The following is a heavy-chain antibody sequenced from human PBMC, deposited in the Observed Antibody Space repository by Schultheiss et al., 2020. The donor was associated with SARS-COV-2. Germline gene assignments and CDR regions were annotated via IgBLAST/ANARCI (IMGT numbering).Heavy chain of an antibody. CDR3: ARVSDSSGYYWGIDY. CDR1: GGSISSYY. Sequence: SETLSLTCTVSGGSISSYYWSWIRQPPGKGLEWIGYIYYSGSTNYNPSLKSRVTISVDTSKNQFSLKLSSVTAADTAVYYCARVSDSSGYYWGIDYWGQGTLVTVSS. J-gene: IGHJ4*02. V-gene: IGHV4-59*01. D-gene: IGHD3-22*01. CDR2: IYYSGST.